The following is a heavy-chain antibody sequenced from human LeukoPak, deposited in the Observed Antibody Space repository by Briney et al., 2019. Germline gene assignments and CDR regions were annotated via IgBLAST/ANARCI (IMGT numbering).Heavy chain of an antibody. CDR3: ARESGIAAALDL. Sequence: GGSLRLSCAASGFTFSSYSMNWVRQAPGKGLEWVSSISSSSSYIYYADAVKGRFTISRDNAKNTLYLQMNSLRAEDTAVYYCARESGIAAALDLWGQGTLVTVSS. V-gene: IGHV3-21*01. CDR1: GFTFSSYS. D-gene: IGHD6-13*01. CDR2: ISSSSSYI. J-gene: IGHJ5*02.